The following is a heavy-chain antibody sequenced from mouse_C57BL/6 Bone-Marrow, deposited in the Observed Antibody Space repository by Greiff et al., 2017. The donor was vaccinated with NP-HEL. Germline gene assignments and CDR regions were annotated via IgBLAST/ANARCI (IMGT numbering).Heavy chain of an antibody. J-gene: IGHJ4*01. CDR2: IYPGDGDT. D-gene: IGHD3-3*01. V-gene: IGHV1-82*01. CDR3: ARGLRGAMDD. CDR1: GYAFSSSW. Sequence: VQLQQSGPELVKPGASVKISCKASGYAFSSSWMNWVKQRPGKGLEWIGRIYPGDGDTNYNGKFKGQATLTADKSSSTAYMQLSSLTSEDSAVYFCARGLRGAMDDWGQGTSVTVSS.